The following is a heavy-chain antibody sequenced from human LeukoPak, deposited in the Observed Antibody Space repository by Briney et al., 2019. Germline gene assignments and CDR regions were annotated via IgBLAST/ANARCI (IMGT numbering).Heavy chain of an antibody. CDR3: TRATVSDAFDI. CDR2: IRSKANSYAT. V-gene: IGHV3-73*01. D-gene: IGHD4-17*01. Sequence: PGGSLRLSCAASGFTFSGSAMHWVRQASGKGLEWVGRIRSKANSYATAYDASVKGRLTISRDDSKNTAYLQMNNLKTEDTAVYYCTRATVSDAFDIWGQGTMVTVSS. J-gene: IGHJ3*02. CDR1: GFTFSGSA.